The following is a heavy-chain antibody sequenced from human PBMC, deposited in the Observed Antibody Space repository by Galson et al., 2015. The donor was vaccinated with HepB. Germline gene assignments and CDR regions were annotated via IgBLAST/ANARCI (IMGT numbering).Heavy chain of an antibody. D-gene: IGHD2-2*01. CDR1: GFTFSSYG. CDR2: IWYDGSNK. CDR3: ARDRDIVVVPAAIGWFDP. J-gene: IGHJ5*02. V-gene: IGHV3-33*01. Sequence: SLRLSCAASGFTFSSYGMHWVRQAPGKGLEWVAVIWYDGSNKYYADSVKGRFTISRDNSKNTLYLQMNSLRAEDTAVYYCARDRDIVVVPAAIGWFDPWGQGTLVTVSS.